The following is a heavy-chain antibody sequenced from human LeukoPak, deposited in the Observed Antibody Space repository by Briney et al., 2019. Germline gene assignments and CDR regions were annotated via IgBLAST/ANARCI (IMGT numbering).Heavy chain of an antibody. CDR1: GGTFSSYT. CDR3: ARAGVVPAAIREGLDWYFDL. CDR2: IIPILGIA. D-gene: IGHD2-2*01. V-gene: IGHV1-69*02. Sequence: ASVKVSCKASGGTFSSYTISWVRRAPGQGLEWMGRIIPILGIANYAQKFQGRVTITADKSTSTAYMELSSLRSEDTAVYYCARAGVVPAAIREGLDWYFDLWGRGTLVTVSS. J-gene: IGHJ2*01.